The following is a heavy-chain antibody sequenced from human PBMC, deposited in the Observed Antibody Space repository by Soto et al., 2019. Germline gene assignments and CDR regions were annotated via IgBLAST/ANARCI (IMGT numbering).Heavy chain of an antibody. CDR3: AREKRANGYFDY. CDR2: IKQDGSEK. Sequence: EVQLVESGGGLVPPGGSLRLYCAGAGFTFSSYWMSWVRQAPGKGLEWVANIKQDGSEKYYVDSVNGRFTISRDNAKNSLYRRMHSLRVEDTAVYYWAREKRANGYFDYWGQGTLVAVSP. V-gene: IGHV3-7*01. J-gene: IGHJ4*02. CDR1: GFTFSSYW. D-gene: IGHD6-25*01.